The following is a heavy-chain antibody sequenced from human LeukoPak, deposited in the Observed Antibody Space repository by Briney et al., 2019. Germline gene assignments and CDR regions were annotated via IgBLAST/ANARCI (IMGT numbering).Heavy chain of an antibody. V-gene: IGHV1-46*01. CDR1: GYTFTSYY. D-gene: IGHD3-10*01. J-gene: IGHJ4*02. CDR2: INPSGGST. CDR3: ARSRRPDYYGSGSYFYFDY. Sequence: ASAKVSCKASGYTFTSYYMHWVRQAPGQGLEWMGIINPSGGSTSYAQKFQGRVTMTRDTSTSTVYMELSSLRSEDTAVYYCARSRRPDYYGSGSYFYFDYWGQGTLVTVSS.